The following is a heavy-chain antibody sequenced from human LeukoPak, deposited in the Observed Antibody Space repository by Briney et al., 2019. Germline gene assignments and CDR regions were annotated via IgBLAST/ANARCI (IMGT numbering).Heavy chain of an antibody. CDR1: GYPFSTYE. D-gene: IGHD1-14*01. CDR2: VHPNSGNT. CDR3: ARGPRNDP. J-gene: IGHJ5*02. V-gene: IGHV1-8*01. Sequence: ASVKVSCKTSGYPFSTYEINGVLRAAGQGLEWMGWVHPNSGNTAYAQKFQGRVTMTRDTSISTAYMELSGLRSDDTAVYFCARGPRNDPWGQGTLVTVSS.